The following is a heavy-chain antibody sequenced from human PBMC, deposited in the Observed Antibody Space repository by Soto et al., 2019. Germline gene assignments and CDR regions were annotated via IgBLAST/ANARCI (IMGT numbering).Heavy chain of an antibody. Sequence: EVQLVESGGGSVQPGGSLRLSCAASGFTFNTFSMNWVRQAPGRGLEWISYISGGGRPISYADSVKGRFTISRDNAKNSLYLQMDSLTDEDTAVYYCVRDLGWAFDSWGQGTLVTVSS. V-gene: IGHV3-48*02. CDR3: VRDLGWAFDS. D-gene: IGHD6-19*01. CDR2: ISGGGRPI. J-gene: IGHJ4*02. CDR1: GFTFNTFS.